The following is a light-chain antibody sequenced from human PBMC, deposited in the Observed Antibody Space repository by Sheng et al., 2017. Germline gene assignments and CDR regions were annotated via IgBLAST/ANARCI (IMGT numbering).Light chain of an antibody. CDR2: EDD. CDR3: GTWDSSAGAV. Sequence: QSVLTQPPSVSAAPGQKVTISCSGSTSNIGSNYVSWYQQFPETAPKVLIYEDDKRPSGIPDRFSGSKSGTSATLGITGLQTGDEADYYCGTWDSSAGAVFGGGTKVTVL. CDR1: TSNIGSNY. J-gene: IGLJ3*02. V-gene: IGLV1-51*01.